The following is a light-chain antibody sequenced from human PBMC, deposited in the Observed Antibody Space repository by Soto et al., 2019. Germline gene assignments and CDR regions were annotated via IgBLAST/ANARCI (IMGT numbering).Light chain of an antibody. CDR3: QQRTRWPMT. CDR1: QNLHSF. V-gene: IGKV3-11*01. J-gene: IGKJ5*01. CDR2: DGS. Sequence: EIVLLHSRAPXSVSPXXXXXXXXXASQNLHSFLNWYQQRPGQAPRPLIYDGSKRAAGVPDRISGDGSGTDYTLTISSLEPEDFAVYYCQQRTRWPMTFGQ.